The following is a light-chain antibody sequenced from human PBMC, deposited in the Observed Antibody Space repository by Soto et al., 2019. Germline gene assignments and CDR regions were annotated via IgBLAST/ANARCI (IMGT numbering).Light chain of an antibody. Sequence: QSVLTQPPSASGTPGQRVTISCSGSSSNIATKSVNWYQQLPGTAPKLLIYSNSQRSSGVPDRFSGSKSGTSASLATRGLQSEDEADYYCAAWDDSLNARYVFGTGTKLTVL. CDR2: SNS. V-gene: IGLV1-44*01. CDR1: SSNIATKS. J-gene: IGLJ1*01. CDR3: AAWDDSLNARYV.